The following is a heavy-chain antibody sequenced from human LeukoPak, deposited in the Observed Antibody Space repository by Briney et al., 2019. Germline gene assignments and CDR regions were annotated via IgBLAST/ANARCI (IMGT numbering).Heavy chain of an antibody. Sequence: SETLSLTCTVSGGSISSSSYYWGWIRQPPGKGLEWIGSIYYSGSTYYNPSLKSRVTISVDTSKNQFSLKLSSVAAADTAVYYCARHGTPLRYGSGNYYKGAPFDYWGQGTLVTVSS. CDR1: GGSISSSSYY. J-gene: IGHJ4*02. CDR3: ARHGTPLRYGSGNYYKGAPFDY. D-gene: IGHD3-10*01. CDR2: IYYSGST. V-gene: IGHV4-39*01.